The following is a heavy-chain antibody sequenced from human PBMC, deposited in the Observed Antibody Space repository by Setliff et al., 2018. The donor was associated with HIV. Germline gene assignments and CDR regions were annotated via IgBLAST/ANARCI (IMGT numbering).Heavy chain of an antibody. J-gene: IGHJ6*02. CDR2: ISAYNGNT. V-gene: IGHV1-18*01. CDR1: GYHFNSYG. CDR3: ARGGYYGSGGGDYYYAMDV. Sequence: VKVSCKASGYHFNSYGISWVRQAPGQGLEWMGWISAYNGNTKYAQKFQARVTMTTDTSTSTAYMELRSLRSEDTAVYYCARGGYYGSGGGDYYYAMDVWGQGTTVTVSS. D-gene: IGHD3-10*01.